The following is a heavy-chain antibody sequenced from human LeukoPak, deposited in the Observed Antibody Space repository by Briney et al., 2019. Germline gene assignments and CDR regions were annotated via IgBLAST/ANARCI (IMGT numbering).Heavy chain of an antibody. J-gene: IGHJ4*02. CDR2: IIPIFGTA. CDR3: AGYYYDSSGYFVFDY. D-gene: IGHD3-22*01. Sequence: SVKVSCKASGGTFSSYAISWVRHAPGQGLEWMGGIIPIFGTANYAQKFQGRVTITTDESTSTAYMELSSLRSEDTAVYYCAGYYYDSSGYFVFDYWGQGTLVTVSS. CDR1: GGTFSSYA. V-gene: IGHV1-69*05.